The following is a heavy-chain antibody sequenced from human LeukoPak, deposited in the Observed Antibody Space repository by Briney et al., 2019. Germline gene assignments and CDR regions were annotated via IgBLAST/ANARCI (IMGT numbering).Heavy chain of an antibody. CDR2: IRGEAYGRTT. D-gene: IGHD2-2*01. J-gene: IGHJ4*02. CDR3: TRARLVGYCTSTSCYGGSYFDY. V-gene: IGHV3-49*04. CDR1: GFTFGDYA. Sequence: PGGSLRLSCTASGFTFGDYAMSWVRQAPGKGLEWVGFIRGEAYGRTTEYAASVKGRFTISRDDSKSIASLQMNSLKTEDTAVYYCTRARLVGYCTSTSCYGGSYFDYWGQGTLVTVSS.